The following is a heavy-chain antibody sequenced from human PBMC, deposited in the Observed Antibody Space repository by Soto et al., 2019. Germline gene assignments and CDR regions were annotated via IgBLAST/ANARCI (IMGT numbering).Heavy chain of an antibody. CDR2: LTGSGGST. D-gene: IGHD3-3*01. Sequence: EVELLESGGGLAQPGGSLRLSCAASGFTFNSYAMSWVRQAPGKGLEWVSALTGSGGSTYYADSVRGRFTLSRDNSRDTLYPQMNSLTAEDTAVCYCAKGVDFFWTSWNIRGRGTMVTVSS. CDR3: AKGVDFFWTSWNI. CDR1: GFTFNSYA. J-gene: IGHJ3*02. V-gene: IGHV3-23*01.